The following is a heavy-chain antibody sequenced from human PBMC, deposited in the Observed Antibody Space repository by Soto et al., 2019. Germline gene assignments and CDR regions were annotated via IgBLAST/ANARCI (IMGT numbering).Heavy chain of an antibody. CDR3: ARGRTVGATLWYYFDY. CDR2: INWNGGST. J-gene: IGHJ4*02. V-gene: IGHV3-20*04. Sequence: PGGSLRLSCAASGFTFDDYGMSWVRQAPGKGLEWVSGINWNGGSTGYADSVKGRFTISRDNAKNSLYLQMNSLRAEDTALYYCARGRTVGATLWYYFDYWGQGTLVTVSS. D-gene: IGHD1-26*01. CDR1: GFTFDDYG.